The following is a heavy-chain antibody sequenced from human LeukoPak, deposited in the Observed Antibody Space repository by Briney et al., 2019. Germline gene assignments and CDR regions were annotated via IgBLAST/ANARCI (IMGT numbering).Heavy chain of an antibody. Sequence: PGGSLRLSCAASGFTFSSYAMSWVRQAPGKGLEWVSAISGSGGSTYYADSVKGRFTISRDNSKNTLYLQMNGLRAEDTAVYYCAKDRSYSSSWYGLDYWGQGTLVTVSS. D-gene: IGHD6-13*01. V-gene: IGHV3-23*01. J-gene: IGHJ4*02. CDR2: ISGSGGST. CDR1: GFTFSSYA. CDR3: AKDRSYSSSWYGLDY.